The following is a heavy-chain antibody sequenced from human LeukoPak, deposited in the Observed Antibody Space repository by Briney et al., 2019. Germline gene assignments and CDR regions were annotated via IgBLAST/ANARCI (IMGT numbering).Heavy chain of an antibody. CDR2: IYVDGST. Sequence: GGSLRLSCAASGISVSSNYMSWVGQAPGKGLQWVSVIYVDGSTYYADSVKGRITISRDNSQNTVSLQLNNLRIEDTALYYCAKTSLSDPSGHYYYMGVWGKGTTVAVSS. CDR1: GISVSSNY. V-gene: IGHV3-66*01. J-gene: IGHJ6*03. D-gene: IGHD3-3*01. CDR3: AKTSLSDPSGHYYYMGV.